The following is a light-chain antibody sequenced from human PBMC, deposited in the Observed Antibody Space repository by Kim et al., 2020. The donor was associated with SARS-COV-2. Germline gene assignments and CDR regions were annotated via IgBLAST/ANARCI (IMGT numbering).Light chain of an antibody. Sequence: DIQMTQSPSTLSASVGDRVTITCRASQSIDNWLAWYQQKPGKAPKLLIYKASRLHSGVPSMFSGSGSGTEFTLTISSLQPDDFGIYFCQQYETYWTFGLGTKVDIK. CDR1: QSIDNW. J-gene: IGKJ1*01. CDR2: KAS. V-gene: IGKV1-5*03. CDR3: QQYETYWT.